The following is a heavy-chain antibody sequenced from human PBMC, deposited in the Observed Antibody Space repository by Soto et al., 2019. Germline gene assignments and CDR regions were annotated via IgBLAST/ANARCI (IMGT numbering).Heavy chain of an antibody. CDR1: GYTFASYG. CDR3: AREDGVVPAAYRGAFDI. V-gene: IGHV1-18*01. D-gene: IGHD2-2*01. J-gene: IGHJ3*02. Sequence: QVQLVQSGAEVKKPGASVKVSCKASGYTFASYGISWVRQAPGQGLEWMGWISAYNGNTNYVQNLQGRVTMTTDTAMSTAYMEVRSLGSYDTAVYYCAREDGVVPAAYRGAFDIWGQGTMVTVSS. CDR2: ISAYNGNT.